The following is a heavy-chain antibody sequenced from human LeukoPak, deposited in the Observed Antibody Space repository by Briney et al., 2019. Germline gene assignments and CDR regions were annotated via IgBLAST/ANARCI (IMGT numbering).Heavy chain of an antibody. Sequence: SVKVSCKASGGTFSSYAISWVRQAPGQGLEWMGGIIPIFGTANYAQKFQGRVTITTDESTGTAYMELSSLRSEGTAVYYCARDRLDSSGYYYEMGFDPWGQGTLVTVSS. CDR3: ARDRLDSSGYYYEMGFDP. CDR2: IIPIFGTA. V-gene: IGHV1-69*05. J-gene: IGHJ5*02. CDR1: GGTFSSYA. D-gene: IGHD3-22*01.